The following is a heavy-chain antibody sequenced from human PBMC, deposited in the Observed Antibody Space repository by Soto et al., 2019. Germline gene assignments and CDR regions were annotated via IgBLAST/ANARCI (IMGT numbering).Heavy chain of an antibody. CDR3: ARGDRGVSGSPASYYYSGLDV. D-gene: IGHD2-8*02. CDR2: VSTRGDIT. V-gene: IGHV3-23*01. J-gene: IGHJ6*02. Sequence: EVQLLESGGDLVQPGGSLRLSCAASGLNFNDYAMTWVRQAPGKGLEWVSSVSTRGDITYYSDSVKGRFTISRDNSKNTLFLHMNSLRAEDTALYYCARGDRGVSGSPASYYYSGLDVWGQGTTVTVSS. CDR1: GLNFNDYA.